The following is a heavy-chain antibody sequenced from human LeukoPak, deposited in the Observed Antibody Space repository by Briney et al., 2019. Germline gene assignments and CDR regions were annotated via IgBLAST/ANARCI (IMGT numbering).Heavy chain of an antibody. J-gene: IGHJ4*02. Sequence: GGSLRLSCAASGFTFSSYAMSWVRQAPGKGLEWVSAISGSGGSTYYADSVKGRFTISRDNSKNTLYLQMNSLRAEDTAVYYCAKDIGNSYYDSSGYLNYWGQGTLVTVSS. CDR2: ISGSGGST. CDR3: AKDIGNSYYDSSGYLNY. CDR1: GFTFSSYA. D-gene: IGHD3-22*01. V-gene: IGHV3-23*01.